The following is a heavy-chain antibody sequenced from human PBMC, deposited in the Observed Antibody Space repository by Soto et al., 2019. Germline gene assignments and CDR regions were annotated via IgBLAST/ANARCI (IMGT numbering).Heavy chain of an antibody. D-gene: IGHD2-2*01. V-gene: IGHV1-2*02. Sequence: ASVKVSCKASGYTLTGYYMHWVRQAPGQGLEWMGWINPNSGGTNYAQKFQGRVTMTRDTSISTAYMELSRLRSDDTAVYYCARDGRSTGSPYYYYGMDVWGQGTTVTVS. CDR1: GYTLTGYY. J-gene: IGHJ6*02. CDR3: ARDGRSTGSPYYYYGMDV. CDR2: INPNSGGT.